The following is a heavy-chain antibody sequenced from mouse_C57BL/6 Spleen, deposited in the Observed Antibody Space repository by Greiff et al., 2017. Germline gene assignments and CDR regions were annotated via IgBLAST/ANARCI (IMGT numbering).Heavy chain of an antibody. J-gene: IGHJ3*01. D-gene: IGHD1-1*01. V-gene: IGHV5-9-1*02. Sequence: EVQGVESGAGLVKPGGSLKLSCAASGFNISSYAMSWVRQNPEKRLEWVASNSSGGEYIYYADTVKGRFTISRDNARNTLYLQLISLKSEDTAMYFCTRAYYYCSIPRFAYWGQGTLVTVSA. CDR2: NSSGGEYI. CDR1: GFNISSYA. CDR3: TRAYYYCSIPRFAY.